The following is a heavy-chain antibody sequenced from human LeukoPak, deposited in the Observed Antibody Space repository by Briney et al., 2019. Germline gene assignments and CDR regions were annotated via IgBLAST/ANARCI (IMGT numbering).Heavy chain of an antibody. V-gene: IGHV3-48*02. CDR2: ISFSSSTI. J-gene: IGHJ4*02. D-gene: IGHD2-15*01. CDR1: GLTFSSCS. Sequence: GGSLRLSCAASGLTFSSCSMNWVRQAPGKGLEWVSYISFSSSTIYYADSVKGRFTISRDNAKNSLDLQMNSLRDEDTAVYYCARDSYGSPDYWGQGTLVTVSS. CDR3: ARDSYGSPDY.